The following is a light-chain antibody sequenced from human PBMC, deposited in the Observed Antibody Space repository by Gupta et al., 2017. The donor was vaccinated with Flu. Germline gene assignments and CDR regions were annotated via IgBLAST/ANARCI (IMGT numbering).Light chain of an antibody. Sequence: EIVLTQSPGTLSLSPGERATLSCRASQSVSSSYLAWYQQKPGQAPRLLIYGASSRATGIPDRFSGSGAGKDFTLTISRRETEDCAVYYCQQYGSSHTFGQGTKVEIK. CDR3: QQYGSSHT. V-gene: IGKV3-20*01. J-gene: IGKJ1*01. CDR1: QSVSSSY. CDR2: GAS.